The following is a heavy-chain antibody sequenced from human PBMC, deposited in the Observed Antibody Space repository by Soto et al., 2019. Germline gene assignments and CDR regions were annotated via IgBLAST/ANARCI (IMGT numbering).Heavy chain of an antibody. Sequence: QGQLVESGGGVVQPGRSLRLSCAASGFSFSDYGMHWVRQAPGKGLEWVVVISYDGNNKYYADSVKGRFTISRDNSKDTLYLQVNSLRAEDTAVYYCAKVPYISGGYDMRGGALDIWGQGTMVTVSS. J-gene: IGHJ3*02. D-gene: IGHD5-12*01. CDR1: GFSFSDYG. CDR2: ISYDGNNK. CDR3: AKVPYISGGYDMRGGALDI. V-gene: IGHV3-30*18.